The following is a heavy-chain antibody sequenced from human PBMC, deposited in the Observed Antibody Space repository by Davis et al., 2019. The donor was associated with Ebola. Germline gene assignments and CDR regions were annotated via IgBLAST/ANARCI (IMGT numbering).Heavy chain of an antibody. CDR1: GFTFSSYT. CDR2: ISGRSTYI. J-gene: IGHJ6*04. D-gene: IGHD6-6*01. CDR3: ARTYSRSSGMDV. V-gene: IGHV3-21*01. Sequence: PGGSLRLSCAASGFTFSSYTMNWVRQAPGKGLEWVSSISGRSTYIYYADSVKGRVTISRDNAKNSLFLQMNSLRVEDTAVYYCARTYSRSSGMDVWGKGTTVTVSS.